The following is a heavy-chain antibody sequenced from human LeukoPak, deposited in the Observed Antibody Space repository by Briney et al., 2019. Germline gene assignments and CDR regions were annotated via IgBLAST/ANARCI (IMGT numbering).Heavy chain of an antibody. V-gene: IGHV4-39*01. J-gene: IGHJ4*02. CDR2: IYYSGST. D-gene: IGHD3-9*01. Sequence: SETLSLTXTVSGGSISSSSYYWGWIRQPPGKGLEWIGSIYYSGSTYYNPSLKSRVTISVDTSKNQFSLKLSSVTAADTAVYYCARRFYYDILTGYSNWGQGTLVTVSS. CDR3: ARRFYYDILTGYSN. CDR1: GGSISSSSYY.